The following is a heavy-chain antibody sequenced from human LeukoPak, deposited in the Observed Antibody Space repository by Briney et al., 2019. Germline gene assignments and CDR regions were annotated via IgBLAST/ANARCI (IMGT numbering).Heavy chain of an antibody. D-gene: IGHD5-18*01. V-gene: IGHV4-59*01. Sequence: PSETLSLTCTVSGGSMSSYYWSWIRQPPGKGLEWIGYIYYSGSTNYNPSLKSRVTISVDTSKNQFSLKLSSVTAADTAVYYCASADTAMASLDYWGQGTLVTVSS. CDR3: ASADTAMASLDY. CDR2: IYYSGST. J-gene: IGHJ4*02. CDR1: GGSMSSYY.